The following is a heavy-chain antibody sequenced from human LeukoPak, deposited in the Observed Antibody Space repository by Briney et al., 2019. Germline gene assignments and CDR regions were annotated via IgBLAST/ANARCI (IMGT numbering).Heavy chain of an antibody. V-gene: IGHV4-39*07. J-gene: IGHJ4*02. CDR2: IHYSGST. CDR1: GGSISSSSYY. Sequence: SETLSLTCTVSGGSISSSSYYWGWIRQPPGKGLEWIGSIHYSGSTYYNPSLKSRVTISVDTSKNQFSLKLSSVTAADTAVYYCASNTPTLWFGELLYSHYDYWGQGTLVTVSS. CDR3: ASNTPTLWFGELLYSHYDY. D-gene: IGHD3-10*01.